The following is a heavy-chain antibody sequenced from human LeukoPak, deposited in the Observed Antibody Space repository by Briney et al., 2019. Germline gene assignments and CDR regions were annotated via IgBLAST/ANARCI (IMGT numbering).Heavy chain of an antibody. J-gene: IGHJ4*02. V-gene: IGHV3-23*01. CDR3: AKDRRIAVAGPADY. Sequence: SAISGSGGSTYYAASVKGRFTISRDNSKNTLYLQMNSLRAEDTAVYYCAKDRRIAVAGPADYWGQGTLVTVSS. D-gene: IGHD6-19*01. CDR2: ISGSGGST.